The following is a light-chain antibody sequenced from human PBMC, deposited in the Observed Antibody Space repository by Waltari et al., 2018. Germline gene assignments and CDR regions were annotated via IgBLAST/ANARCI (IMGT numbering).Light chain of an antibody. CDR2: WAS. CDR1: QSVFYYSKNFDY. CDR3: QQYYSRPLT. J-gene: IGKJ4*01. Sequence: DIVMTQSPDSLAVSLGERATINCRANQSVFYYSKNFDYLAWYQQKPGQPPKLLFYWASTRESGVPDRFSGSGSGTEFTLTINSLQAEDVAIYYCQQYYSRPLTFGGGTRVEIK. V-gene: IGKV4-1*01.